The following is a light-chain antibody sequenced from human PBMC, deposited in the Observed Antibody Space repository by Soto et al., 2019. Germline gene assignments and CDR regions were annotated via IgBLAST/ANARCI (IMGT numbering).Light chain of an antibody. V-gene: IGKV1-39*01. J-gene: IGKJ2*01. CDR1: QGVSAY. CDR3: QRSNKPPHT. CDR2: AAS. Sequence: DIQMTQSPSSLSASVGERVTITCRASQGVSAYLLWYQQRQGTAPKLLIYAASNLPSGVPSRFSGSGSATNFTITISILQAEVSATYYCQRSNKPPHTFGEGTKLETK.